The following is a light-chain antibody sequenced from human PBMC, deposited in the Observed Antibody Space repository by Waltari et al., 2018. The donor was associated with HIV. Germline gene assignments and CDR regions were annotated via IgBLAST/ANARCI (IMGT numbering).Light chain of an antibody. J-gene: IGKJ4*01. Sequence: DTQMTQSPSSLSASVGDKITIHCRASRTISTYLNWFQQKSGQAPKLLIYSASNLRGGVPSGFSGSGSGTEFTLTVSCLKPEDFGTYFCQQSDSVPLTFGGGTRVE. CDR3: QQSDSVPLT. V-gene: IGKV1-39*01. CDR1: RTISTY. CDR2: SAS.